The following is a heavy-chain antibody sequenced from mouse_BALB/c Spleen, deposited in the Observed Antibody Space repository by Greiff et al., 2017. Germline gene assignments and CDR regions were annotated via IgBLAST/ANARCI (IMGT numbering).Heavy chain of an antibody. V-gene: IGHV1-7*01. Sequence: QVQLQQSGAELAKPGASVKMSCKASGYTFTSYWMHWVKQRPGQGLEWIGYINPSTGYTEYNQKFKDKATLTADKSSSTAYMQLSSLTSEDSEVYYCAREGLLWYAMDYWGQGTSVTVSS. D-gene: IGHD2-1*01. CDR1: GYTFTSYW. CDR3: AREGLLWYAMDY. CDR2: INPSTGYT. J-gene: IGHJ4*01.